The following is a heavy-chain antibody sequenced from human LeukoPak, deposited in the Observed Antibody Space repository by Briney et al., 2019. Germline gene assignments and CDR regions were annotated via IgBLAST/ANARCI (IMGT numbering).Heavy chain of an antibody. V-gene: IGHV3-23*01. CDR3: AKSDCGSDGCKLLNY. CDR2: IDGGGDAT. CDR1: GFTFNNYA. Sequence: GGSLRLSCAASGFTFNNYAMGWVRQPPGKGLEWLSAIDGGGDATKYADSVKGRFTISRDNSKNTVSLQMNSLRVEDTAIYYCAKSDCGSDGCKLLNYWGQGTLVTVSS. D-gene: IGHD2-21*01. J-gene: IGHJ4*02.